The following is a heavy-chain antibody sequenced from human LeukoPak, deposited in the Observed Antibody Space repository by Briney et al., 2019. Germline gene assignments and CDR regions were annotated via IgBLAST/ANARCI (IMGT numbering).Heavy chain of an antibody. CDR2: TVSEIDGGTT. D-gene: IGHD1-7*01. J-gene: IGHJ6*02. CDR3: TTDEDWNYARKDV. Sequence: SGGSLRLSCAASGFTFNYAWMSWVRQVPGKGLEWVGQTVSEIDGGTTDYAAPVKGRFTISRDDSKSTLYLQMNSLKIEDTAVYYCTTDEDWNYARKDVWGQGATVIVSS. CDR1: GFTFNYAW. V-gene: IGHV3-15*04.